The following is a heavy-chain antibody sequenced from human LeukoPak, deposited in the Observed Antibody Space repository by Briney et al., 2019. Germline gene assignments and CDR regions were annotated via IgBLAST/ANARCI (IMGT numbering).Heavy chain of an antibody. V-gene: IGHV3-30*18. J-gene: IGHJ4*02. CDR1: GFTFSSYG. D-gene: IGHD1-26*01. Sequence: GGSLRLSCAASGFTFSSYGMHWVRQAPGKGLEWVAVISYDGSNKYYADSVKGRFTISRDNSKNTLYLQMNSLRAEDTAVYYCAEVRRVGLTLPADYWGQGTLVTVSS. CDR3: AEVRRVGLTLPADY. CDR2: ISYDGSNK.